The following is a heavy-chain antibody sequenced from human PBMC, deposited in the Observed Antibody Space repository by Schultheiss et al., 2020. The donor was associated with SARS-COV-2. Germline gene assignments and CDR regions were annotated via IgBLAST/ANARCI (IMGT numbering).Heavy chain of an antibody. Sequence: SETLSLTCTVSGGSISSYYWSWIRQPPGKGLEWIGYIYYSGSTNYNPSLKSRVTISVDTSKNQFSLKLSSVTAADTAVYYCARDGYRRYCSSTSCYNYYYGMDVWGQGTTVTVSS. V-gene: IGHV4-59*12. CDR3: ARDGYRRYCSSTSCYNYYYGMDV. CDR1: GGSISSYY. D-gene: IGHD2-2*02. J-gene: IGHJ6*02. CDR2: IYYSGST.